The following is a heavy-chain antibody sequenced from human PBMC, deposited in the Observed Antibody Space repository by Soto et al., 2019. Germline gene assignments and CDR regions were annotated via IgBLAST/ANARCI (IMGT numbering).Heavy chain of an antibody. Sequence: HVQLVQSGAEVKTPGASVKVSCRTSGYTFSNYGVSWVRQAPGRGLEWMGWIGPYDRKTDYAQNFQGRVTMTADTSTSTAYMELRSLRSDNTAVYYCARDPSGEVVPAASDSWGQGTLVTVSS. J-gene: IGHJ4*02. CDR3: ARDPSGEVVPAASDS. D-gene: IGHD2-2*01. V-gene: IGHV1-18*01. CDR2: IGPYDRKT. CDR1: GYTFSNYG.